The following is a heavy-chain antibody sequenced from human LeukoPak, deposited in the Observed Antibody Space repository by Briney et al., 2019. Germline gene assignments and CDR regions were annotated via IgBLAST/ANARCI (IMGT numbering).Heavy chain of an antibody. J-gene: IGHJ6*02. Sequence: SVKVSCKASGGTFSSYAISWVRQAPGQGLEWMGRIIPIFGIANYAQKFQGRVTITADKSTSTAYMELSSLRSEDTAVYCCARVFEPYYGMDVWGQGTTVTVSS. D-gene: IGHD1-14*01. CDR2: IIPIFGIA. CDR3: ARVFEPYYGMDV. V-gene: IGHV1-69*04. CDR1: GGTFSSYA.